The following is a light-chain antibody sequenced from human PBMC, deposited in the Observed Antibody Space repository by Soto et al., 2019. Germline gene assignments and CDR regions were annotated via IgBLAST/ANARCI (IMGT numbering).Light chain of an antibody. CDR2: SSS. CDR1: QTISGTY. Sequence: EIVCAYSPGTLSFSPVERATLSCRASQTISGTYFAWYQQKPGQAPRLLIYSSSSRAAGVSDRFSGSGSGTDFSLTISRLEPEDFAMYYCQQYGRSPTWTFGQGTKVDIK. CDR3: QQYGRSPTWT. V-gene: IGKV3-20*01. J-gene: IGKJ1*01.